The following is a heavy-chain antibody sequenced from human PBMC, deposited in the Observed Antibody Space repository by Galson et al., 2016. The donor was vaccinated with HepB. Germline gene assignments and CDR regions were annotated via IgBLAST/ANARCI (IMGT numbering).Heavy chain of an antibody. J-gene: IGHJ4*02. CDR3: ARDFNPPPTSGQHSPDY. D-gene: IGHD1-14*01. Sequence: SLRLSCAASGFTFSNYAMHWVRQAPGKGLEWVAVISYDGSHEFYADSVRGQFTISRDNSKNTLYLQMNSLRPDDTAVYYCARDFNPPPTSGQHSPDYWGQGTLDTVSS. V-gene: IGHV3-30*04. CDR1: GFTFSNYA. CDR2: ISYDGSHE.